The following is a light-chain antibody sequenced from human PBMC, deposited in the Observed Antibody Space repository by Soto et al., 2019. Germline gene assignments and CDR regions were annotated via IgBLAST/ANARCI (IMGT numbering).Light chain of an antibody. Sequence: ENVLTQSPGTLSLSTGEGATLSCRASQSVDSNYLAWYQQKPGQAPRLLIYGASNRATGIPDRFSGSGSGTDFTLTISRLEPEDFAVYYCQQYGSSGTFGQGTMVDIK. CDR2: GAS. V-gene: IGKV3-20*01. CDR3: QQYGSSGT. J-gene: IGKJ1*01. CDR1: QSVDSNY.